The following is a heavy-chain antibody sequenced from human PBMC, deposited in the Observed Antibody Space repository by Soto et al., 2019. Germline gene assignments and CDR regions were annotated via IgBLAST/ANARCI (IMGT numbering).Heavy chain of an antibody. Sequence: EVQLLESGGGLVQPGGSLRLSCVASGFTFITFDMSWVRQAPGQGLEWVSEISGSDGRTYYADSVNRRFTISRDNSKNTLYLQMNSLRAEDTAVYYCAKGAWLDYWGQGILVTVSS. D-gene: IGHD3-9*01. J-gene: IGHJ4*02. CDR3: AKGAWLDY. CDR1: GFTFITFD. CDR2: ISGSDGRT. V-gene: IGHV3-23*01.